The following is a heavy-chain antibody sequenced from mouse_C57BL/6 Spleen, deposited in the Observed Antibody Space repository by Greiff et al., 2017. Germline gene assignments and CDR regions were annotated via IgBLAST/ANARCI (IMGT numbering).Heavy chain of an antibody. V-gene: IGHV1-72*01. CDR3: ARYYGSFYAMYY. Sequence: QVQLQQPGAELVKPGASVKLSCKASGYTFTSYWMHWVKQRPGRGLEWIGRIYPNSGGTKYNEKFKSKATLTVDKPSSTAYMQLSSLTSEVSAVYYCARYYGSFYAMYYGGQGTSVTFSS. D-gene: IGHD1-1*01. CDR2: IYPNSGGT. CDR1: GYTFTSYW. J-gene: IGHJ4*01.